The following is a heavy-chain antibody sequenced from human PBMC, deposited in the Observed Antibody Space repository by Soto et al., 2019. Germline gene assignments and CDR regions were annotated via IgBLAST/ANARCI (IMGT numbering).Heavy chain of an antibody. CDR1: GGSISGGVHS. V-gene: IGHV4-30-4*01. J-gene: IGHJ4*02. CDR3: ARHAGSNYDILTGYYNFYFDY. Sequence: PSETLSLTCTVSGGSISGGVHSWSWIRQPPGKGLEWIGHIFDSGSTNYNPSLKSRLTISVDTSKNQFSLRLSSVTAADTAVYYCARHAGSNYDILTGYYNFYFDYWGQGTLVTVSS. CDR2: IFDSGST. D-gene: IGHD3-9*01.